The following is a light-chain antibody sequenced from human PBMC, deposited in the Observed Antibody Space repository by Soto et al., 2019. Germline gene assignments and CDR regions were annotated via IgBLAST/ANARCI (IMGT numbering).Light chain of an antibody. CDR1: SSNIGSYT. V-gene: IGLV1-44*01. CDR3: AAWDDRLNGVV. J-gene: IGLJ2*01. Sequence: QSVLTQPPSASETPGQRVTISCSGSSSNIGSYTVNWYQQFPGTTPKLLIQRNNQRPSGVPDRFSGSKSGTSASLAISGLQSDDEADYYCAAWDDRLNGVVFGGGTKVTVL. CDR2: RNN.